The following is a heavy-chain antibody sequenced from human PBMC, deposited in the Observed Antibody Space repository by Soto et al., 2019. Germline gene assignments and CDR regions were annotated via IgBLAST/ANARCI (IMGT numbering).Heavy chain of an antibody. CDR2: IYSGGST. CDR1: GFPVSSNY. J-gene: IGHJ3*01. CDR3: AREVYTCGSGWYPGAFDL. V-gene: IGHV3-53*04. Sequence: GGSLRLSCTASGFPVSSNYMIWVRQAPGKGLEWVSIIYSGGSTYYADSVKGRFTISRHNSQNTLYLQMNSLRTEDTAVYYCAREVYTCGSGWYPGAFDLWGQGTMVTVSS. D-gene: IGHD6-19*01.